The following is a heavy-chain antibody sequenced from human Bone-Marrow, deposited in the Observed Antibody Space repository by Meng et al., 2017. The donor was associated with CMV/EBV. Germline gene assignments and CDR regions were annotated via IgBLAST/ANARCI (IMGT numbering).Heavy chain of an antibody. J-gene: IGHJ4*02. Sequence: ASVKVSCKAPGNIFAKNGISWMRQAPGQRLEWMGWISADNHNTNLVQRFQGRVTMTIDTSTNTAYVELRSLRSDDTAVYYCAMGGDYGDYHDPFDYWGQGTPVTVSS. V-gene: IGHV1-18*01. CDR3: AMGGDYGDYHDPFDY. CDR2: ISADNHNT. CDR1: GNIFAKNG. D-gene: IGHD4-17*01.